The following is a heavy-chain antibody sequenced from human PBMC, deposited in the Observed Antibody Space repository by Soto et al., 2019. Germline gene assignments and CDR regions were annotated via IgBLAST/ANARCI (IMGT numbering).Heavy chain of an antibody. CDR1: GFTFSSYG. V-gene: IGHV3-30*18. J-gene: IGHJ4*02. CDR2: ISYDGSNK. Sequence: GSLRLSCAASGFTFSSYGMHWVRQAPGKGLEWVAVISYDGSNKYYADSVKGRFTISRDNSKNTLYLQMNSLRAEDTAVYYCAKDLAIAAAGSSSYWGQGTLVTVSS. CDR3: AKDLAIAAAGSSSY. D-gene: IGHD6-13*01.